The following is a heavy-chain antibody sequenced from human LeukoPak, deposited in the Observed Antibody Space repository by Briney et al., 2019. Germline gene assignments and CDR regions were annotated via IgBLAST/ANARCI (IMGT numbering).Heavy chain of an antibody. CDR1: GYTFTSYG. Sequence: GASVKVSCKASGYTFTSYGISWVRQAPGQGLEWMGWISAYNGNTNYAQKLQGRVTMTTDTSTSTAYMELRSLRSDDTAVYYCARAAVAWSYYYGMDVWGQGTTVTVSS. V-gene: IGHV1-18*01. J-gene: IGHJ6*02. D-gene: IGHD6-19*01. CDR2: ISAYNGNT. CDR3: ARAAVAWSYYYGMDV.